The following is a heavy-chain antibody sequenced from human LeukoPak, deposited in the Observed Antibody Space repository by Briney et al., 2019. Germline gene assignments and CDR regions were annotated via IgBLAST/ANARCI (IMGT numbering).Heavy chain of an antibody. CDR1: GGSLSSHY. D-gene: IGHD3-3*01. J-gene: IGHJ4*02. Sequence: SETLSLTCTVSGGSLSSHYWSWIRQPPGKGLEWIGYIYYSGSTNYNPSLKSRVTISVDTSKNQFSLKLSSVTAADTAVYYCARAAYYDFWSGYYNFDYWGQGTLVTVSS. V-gene: IGHV4-59*11. CDR2: IYYSGST. CDR3: ARAAYYDFWSGYYNFDY.